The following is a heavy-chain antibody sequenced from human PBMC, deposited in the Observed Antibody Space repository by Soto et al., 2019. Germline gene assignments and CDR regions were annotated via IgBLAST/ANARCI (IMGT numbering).Heavy chain of an antibody. CDR3: AANIGWGSYDFSGYSS. V-gene: IGHV1-58*01. J-gene: IGHJ4*02. Sequence: ASVKVSCKVSGLTFSRSAVQWVRQARGQGLEWIGWIVAASGKTDYSQIFQERVTITRDMSTSTAYMELSSLSSEDTAVYYRAANIGWGSYDFSGYSSWGQGNLFTASS. D-gene: IGHD3-22*01. CDR2: IVAASGKT. CDR1: GLTFSRSA.